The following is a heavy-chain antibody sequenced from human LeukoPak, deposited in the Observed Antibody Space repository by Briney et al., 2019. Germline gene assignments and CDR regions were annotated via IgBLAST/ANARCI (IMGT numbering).Heavy chain of an antibody. CDR2: ISGSGGST. J-gene: IGHJ4*02. D-gene: IGHD2-15*01. V-gene: IGHV3-23*01. CDR1: GFTFSSYA. Sequence: PGGSLRLSCAASGFTFSSYAMSWVRQAPGKGLEWVSAISGSGGSTYYADSVKGRFTISRDTSKTTLFLQMNSLRAEDTAIYYCAKGDPRYCSGGSCSYWGQGTLVTVSS. CDR3: AKGDPRYCSGGSCSY.